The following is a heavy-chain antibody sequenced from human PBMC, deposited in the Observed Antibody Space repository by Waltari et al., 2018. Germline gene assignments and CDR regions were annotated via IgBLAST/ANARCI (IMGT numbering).Heavy chain of an antibody. Sequence: WVRRCPGKGWEWVSCVSGSSGDTYSEESGKGRFTSSRDNAKNSLYLQMNNLRAEDTAVYYCARGRSPQWMVHGMDVWGQGTTVTVSS. CDR3: ARGRSPQWMVHGMDV. J-gene: IGHJ6*02. D-gene: IGHD6-19*01. CDR2: VSGSSGDT. V-gene: IGHV3-21*01.